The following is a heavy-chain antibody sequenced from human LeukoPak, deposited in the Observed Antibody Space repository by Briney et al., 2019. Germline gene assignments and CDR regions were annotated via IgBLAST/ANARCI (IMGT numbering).Heavy chain of an antibody. Sequence: SQTLSLTCTVSGGSISSGSYYWSWIRQPPGKGLEWIGRIYTSGSTNYKPSLKSRVTISVDTSKNQFSLKLSSVTAADTAVYYCARAVRSGYYEGQRDGSEKVKLYYYYYSYFMDVWGKGTTVTVSS. J-gene: IGHJ6*03. CDR1: GGSISSGSYY. CDR2: IYTSGST. D-gene: IGHD3-3*01. CDR3: ARAVRSGYYEGQRDGSEKVKLYYYYYSYFMDV. V-gene: IGHV4-61*02.